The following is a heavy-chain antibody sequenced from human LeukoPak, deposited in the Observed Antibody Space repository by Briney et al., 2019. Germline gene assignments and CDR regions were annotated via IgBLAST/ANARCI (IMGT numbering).Heavy chain of an antibody. Sequence: PSETLSLTCTVSGGSISSGDYYWSWIRQPPGTGLEWIGYIYYSGSTYYNPSLKSRVTISVDMSKNQFSLKLSSVTAADTAVYYCARATIGYCSSTSCDWNWFDPWGQGTLVTVSS. V-gene: IGHV4-30-4*01. J-gene: IGHJ5*02. D-gene: IGHD2-2*01. CDR2: IYYSGST. CDR1: GGSISSGDYY. CDR3: ARATIGYCSSTSCDWNWFDP.